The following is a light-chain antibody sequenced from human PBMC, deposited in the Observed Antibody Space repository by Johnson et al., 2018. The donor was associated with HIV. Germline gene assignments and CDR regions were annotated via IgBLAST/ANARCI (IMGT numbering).Light chain of an antibody. V-gene: IGLV1-51*02. Sequence: QAVLTQPPSVSAAPGQKVTISCSGSSSNIGNNYVSWYQQLPGTAHKLLIYENNKRPSGIPDRFSGSKSGTSATLGITGLQTGDEADYYCGTWDSRLGAQYVLGSGTKVPVL. CDR2: ENN. CDR3: GTWDSRLGAQYV. J-gene: IGLJ1*01. CDR1: SSNIGNNY.